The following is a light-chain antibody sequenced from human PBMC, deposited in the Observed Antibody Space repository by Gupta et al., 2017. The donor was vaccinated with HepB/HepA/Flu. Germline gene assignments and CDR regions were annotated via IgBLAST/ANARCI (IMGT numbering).Light chain of an antibody. J-gene: IGLJ3*02. V-gene: IGLV3-21*02. CDR1: NIGSYS. CDR3: QVWDRDSDQVV. CDR2: ADS. Sequence: SYVLTQPPSVSVAPGETVRITCGGNNIGSYSVHWYHQTPGQAPVLVLHADSDRPSGIPDRFSGSNAGNTATLTISRVEVGDEADYYGQVWDRDSDQVVFGGGTKLTVL.